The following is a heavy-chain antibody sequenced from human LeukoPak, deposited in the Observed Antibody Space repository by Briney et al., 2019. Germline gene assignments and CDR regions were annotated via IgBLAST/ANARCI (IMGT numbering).Heavy chain of an antibody. CDR1: GFTFSSYA. CDR3: AKPPPIVVVPAAKHPARYYGMDV. CDR2: IFGSGGSA. Sequence: PGGSLRLSCTASGFTFSSYAMYWVRQAPGKGLEWVSGIFGSGGSAHYADSVKGRFTISRDNSQNTVYLQMNSLRAEDTAVYYCAKPPPIVVVPAAKHPARYYGMDVWGQGTTVTVSS. D-gene: IGHD2-2*01. J-gene: IGHJ6*02. V-gene: IGHV3-23*01.